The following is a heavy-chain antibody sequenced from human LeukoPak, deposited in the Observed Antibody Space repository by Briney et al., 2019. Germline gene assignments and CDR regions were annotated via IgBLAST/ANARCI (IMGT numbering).Heavy chain of an antibody. V-gene: IGHV3-7*01. CDR3: ASTLKWFPRVGDGDCFDY. CDR1: GFTFSDDY. CDR2: IKQDGSEK. J-gene: IGHJ4*02. Sequence: GGSLRLSCAASGFTFSDDYMSWVRQAPGKGLEWVANIKQDGSEKYYVDSVKGRFTISRDNAKNSLYLQMNSLRAEDTAVYYCASTLKWFPRVGDGDCFDYWGQGTLVTVSS. D-gene: IGHD3-10*01.